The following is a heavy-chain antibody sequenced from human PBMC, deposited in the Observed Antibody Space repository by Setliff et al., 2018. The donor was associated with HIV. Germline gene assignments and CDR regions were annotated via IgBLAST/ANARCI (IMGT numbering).Heavy chain of an antibody. D-gene: IGHD1-1*01. CDR2: IDHDGAT. Sequence: PSETLSLTCAVFDSSFSAIYWNWIRQSPGKGLEWIGEIDHDGATHYAPSLGSRIHISIDPSKKQVSLNLTSLTAADTAVYYCAVTTMSHDLWSPGTLVTVSS. J-gene: IGHJ5*02. V-gene: IGHV4-34*01. CDR3: AVTTMSHDL. CDR1: DSSFSAIY.